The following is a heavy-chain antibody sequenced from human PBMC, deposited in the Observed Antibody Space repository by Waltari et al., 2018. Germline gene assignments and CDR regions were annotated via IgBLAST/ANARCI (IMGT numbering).Heavy chain of an antibody. Sequence: QVQLQQWGAGLLKPSETLSLTCAVYGGSFSGYYCSWIRQPPGTGLEWTGEINHSGSTNSNPSPRGRVARSVDTAKNQFSLKVSAVTAGDRAVDYGAILGGWENWGQGTLVTVSS. D-gene: IGHD6-19*01. CDR1: GGSFSGYY. CDR3: AILGGWEN. V-gene: IGHV4-34*01. J-gene: IGHJ4*02. CDR2: INHSGST.